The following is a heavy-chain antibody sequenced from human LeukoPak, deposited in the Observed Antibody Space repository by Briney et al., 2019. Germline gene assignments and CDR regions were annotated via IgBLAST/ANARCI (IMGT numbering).Heavy chain of an antibody. CDR2: IYYSGST. Sequence: SETLSLTCTASGGSISSYYWSWIRQPPGKGLEWVGYIYYSGSTNYNPSLKSRVTISVDTSKNQFSLKLSSVTAADTAVYYCARGSHSYGYRPFDYWGQGTLVTVSS. CDR3: ARGSHSYGYRPFDY. V-gene: IGHV4-59*12. D-gene: IGHD5-18*01. J-gene: IGHJ4*02. CDR1: GGSISSYY.